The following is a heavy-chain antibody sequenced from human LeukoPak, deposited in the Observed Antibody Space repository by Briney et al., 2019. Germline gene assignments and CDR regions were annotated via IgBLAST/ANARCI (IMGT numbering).Heavy chain of an antibody. CDR1: GGSFSNYY. Sequence: SGTLSLTCAVYGGSFSNYYWSWIRQPPGKGLEWIGGITHSGSTNYNPSLKSRVTISVDTSKNQFSLKLSSVTAADTAVYYCARDEDAFDLWGQGTMVSVSS. J-gene: IGHJ3*01. CDR3: ARDEDAFDL. CDR2: ITHSGST. V-gene: IGHV4-34*01.